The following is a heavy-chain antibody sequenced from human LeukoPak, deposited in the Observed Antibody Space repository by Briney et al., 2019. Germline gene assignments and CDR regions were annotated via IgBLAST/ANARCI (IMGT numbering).Heavy chain of an antibody. J-gene: IGHJ4*02. CDR3: ATGTYLEYSSSWNFDY. V-gene: IGHV1-46*01. D-gene: IGHD6-13*01. Sequence: ASVKVSCKASGYTFTSYYMHWVRQAPGQGLEWMGIINPSGGSTSYAQKFQGRVTMTRDTSTSTVYMELSSLRSEDTAVYYCATGTYLEYSSSWNFDYWGQGTLVTVSS. CDR2: INPSGGST. CDR1: GYTFTSYY.